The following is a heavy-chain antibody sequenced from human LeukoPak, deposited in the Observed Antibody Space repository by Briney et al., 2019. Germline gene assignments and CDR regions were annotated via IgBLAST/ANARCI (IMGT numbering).Heavy chain of an antibody. Sequence: GGSLRLSCAASGFTFNYAWMSWVRQVPGKGLEWVGQTVSEIDGGTTDYATPVKGRFTISRDDSKSTLYLQMNSLKIEDTAVYYCTTDEDWNYARKDVWGQGATVVVSS. J-gene: IGHJ6*02. D-gene: IGHD1-7*01. CDR1: GFTFNYAW. CDR3: TTDEDWNYARKDV. V-gene: IGHV3-15*04. CDR2: TVSEIDGGTT.